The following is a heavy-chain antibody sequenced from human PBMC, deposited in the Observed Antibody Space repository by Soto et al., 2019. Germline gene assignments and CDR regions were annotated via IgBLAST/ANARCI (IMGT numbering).Heavy chain of an antibody. CDR2: INPSGGST. Sequence: ASVKVSCKASGYTFTSYYIHWVRQAPGQGLEWVGTINPSGGSTTYAQKFQGRVTMTRDTSTSTVYMELSSLISEDTAVYHCARAQAWGIHDYWGQGTLVTVSS. CDR3: ARAQAWGIHDY. J-gene: IGHJ4*02. V-gene: IGHV1-46*03. D-gene: IGHD7-27*01. CDR1: GYTFTSYY.